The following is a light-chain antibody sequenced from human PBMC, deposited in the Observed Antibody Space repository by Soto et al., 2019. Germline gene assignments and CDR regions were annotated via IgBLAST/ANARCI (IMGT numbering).Light chain of an antibody. CDR2: SAS. J-gene: IGKJ4*01. CDR1: QDVTTS. V-gene: IGKV1-12*01. Sequence: DIQMTQSPSSVSASVGDRVTITCRASQDVTTSLAWFQQNPGEAPRLLIYSASSLHRGVPSRFSGSGSGTDFTLTISSLQTEDFATYYCQQCNSFPLTCGGGTKVEIK. CDR3: QQCNSFPLT.